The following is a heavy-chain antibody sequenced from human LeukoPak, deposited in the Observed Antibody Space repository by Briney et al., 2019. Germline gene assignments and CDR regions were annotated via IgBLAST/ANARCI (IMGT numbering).Heavy chain of an antibody. Sequence: SETLSLTCTVSGGSLTNYCTWIRQPAGKGLEWIGRIYSSGTTTYNPSLRSRVDMSVDTSKNQFSLKLRSVTAADTALYYCARVSPIRVAGNSYYYAMDVWGQGTTVIVSS. D-gene: IGHD6-19*01. CDR3: ARVSPIRVAGNSYYYAMDV. J-gene: IGHJ6*02. V-gene: IGHV4-4*07. CDR1: GGSLTNY. CDR2: IYSSGTT.